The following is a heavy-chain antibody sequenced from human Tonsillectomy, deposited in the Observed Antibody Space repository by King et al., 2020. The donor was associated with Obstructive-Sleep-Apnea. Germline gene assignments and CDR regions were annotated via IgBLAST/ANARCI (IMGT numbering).Heavy chain of an antibody. J-gene: IGHJ3*02. V-gene: IGHV1-18*01. CDR2: ISAYNGNT. CDR3: ARDRGGVVVALRYDAFDI. CDR1: GYTFTSYG. D-gene: IGHD2-15*01. Sequence: QLVQSGAEVKKPGASVKVSCKASGYTFTSYGISWVRQAPGQGLEWMGWISAYNGNTNYAQKLQGRVTMTTDTSTSTAYMELRSLRSDDTAVYYCARDRGGVVVALRYDAFDIWGQGTMVTVSS.